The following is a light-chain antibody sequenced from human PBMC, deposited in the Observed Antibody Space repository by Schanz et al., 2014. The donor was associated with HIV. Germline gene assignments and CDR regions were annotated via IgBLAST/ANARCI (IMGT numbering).Light chain of an antibody. V-gene: IGLV2-8*01. Sequence: QSALTQPRSVSGSPGQSVTISCTGTSSDVGGYNYVSWYQQHPGKAPKLMIYEVTKRPSGVPDRFSGSKSGNTASLTVSGLQAEDEADYYCSSYAGSDKFGIFGGGTKLTVL. J-gene: IGLJ2*01. CDR2: EVT. CDR1: SSDVGGYNY. CDR3: SSYAGSDKFGI.